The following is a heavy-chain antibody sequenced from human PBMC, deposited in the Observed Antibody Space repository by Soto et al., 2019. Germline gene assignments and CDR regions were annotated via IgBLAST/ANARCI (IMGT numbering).Heavy chain of an antibody. CDR2: ISTNGVGT. Sequence: EVQLVESGGGLAQPGGSLRLSCAASGFTLSGYAMDWVRQAPGMGLEYVSGISTNGVGTYYANSVQGRFTISRDNSKNTVYLQMGSLRPEDMAVYYCARRARPDFYYMDVWGKGTTVTVSS. CDR3: ARRARPDFYYMDV. CDR1: GFTLSGYA. D-gene: IGHD6-6*01. V-gene: IGHV3-64*01. J-gene: IGHJ6*03.